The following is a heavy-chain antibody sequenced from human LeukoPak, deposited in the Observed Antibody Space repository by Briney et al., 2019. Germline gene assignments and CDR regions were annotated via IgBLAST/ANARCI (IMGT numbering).Heavy chain of an antibody. CDR3: ASTRSGSYFIERYYFDY. Sequence: SETLSLTCAVYGGSCSGYYWSWIRQPPGKGLEWIGEINHSGSANYNPSLKSRVTISVDTSKNQFSLKLSSATAADTAVYYCASTRSGSYFIERYYFDYWGQGTLVTVSS. V-gene: IGHV4-34*01. CDR1: GGSCSGYY. CDR2: INHSGSA. J-gene: IGHJ4*02. D-gene: IGHD3-10*01.